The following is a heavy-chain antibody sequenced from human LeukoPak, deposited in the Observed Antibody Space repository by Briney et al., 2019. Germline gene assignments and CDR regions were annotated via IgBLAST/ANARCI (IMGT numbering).Heavy chain of an antibody. J-gene: IGHJ6*02. CDR1: GYTFTSYG. Sequence: ASVKVSCKASGYTFTSYGISWVRQAPGQGLEWMGWISAYNGNTNYAQELQGRVTMTTDTSTSTAYMELRSLRSDDTAVYFCARDQLRYYGSNNYYSDMDFWGQGTTVTVSS. CDR2: ISAYNGNT. CDR3: ARDQLRYYGSNNYYSDMDF. D-gene: IGHD3-10*01. V-gene: IGHV1-18*01.